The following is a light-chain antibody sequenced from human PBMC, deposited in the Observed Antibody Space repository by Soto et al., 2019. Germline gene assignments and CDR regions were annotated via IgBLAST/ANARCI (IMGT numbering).Light chain of an antibody. CDR3: QQYKNWPPST. CDR1: QSVSRN. J-gene: IGKJ1*01. Sequence: EIVMTQSPATLSVSPGERATISCRASQSVSRNLGWYQQKPGQAPRLLIYGASTRATGIPARFSGSGPGAEFSLTITSLQSEDFAVYCCQQYKNWPPSTFGQGNKVEIK. CDR2: GAS. V-gene: IGKV3-15*01.